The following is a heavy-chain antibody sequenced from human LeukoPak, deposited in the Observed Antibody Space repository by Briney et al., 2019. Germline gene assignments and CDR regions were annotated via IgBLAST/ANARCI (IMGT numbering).Heavy chain of an antibody. CDR1: GGTFSSYA. CDR3: ARGGCGGDCYPGAFDI. J-gene: IGHJ3*02. Sequence: ASVKVPCKASGGTFSSYAISWVRQAPGQGLEWMGRIIPILGIANYAQKFQGRVTITADKSTSTAYMELSSLRSEDTAVYYCARGGCGGDCYPGAFDIWGQGTTVTVSS. CDR2: IIPILGIA. D-gene: IGHD2-21*02. V-gene: IGHV1-69*04.